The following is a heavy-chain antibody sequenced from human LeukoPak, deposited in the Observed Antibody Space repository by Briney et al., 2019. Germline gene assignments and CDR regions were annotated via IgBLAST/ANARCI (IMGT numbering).Heavy chain of an antibody. J-gene: IGHJ4*02. CDR3: AVHDYGDYDFFDY. V-gene: IGHV3-30*02. Sequence: GGSLRLSCAASGFTFSSYGVHWVRQAPGKGLEWVAFIRYDGSNKYYADSVKGRFTISRDNSKNTLFLQMNSLRAEDTALYYCAVHDYGDYDFFDYWGQGTLVTVSS. CDR1: GFTFSSYG. CDR2: IRYDGSNK. D-gene: IGHD4-17*01.